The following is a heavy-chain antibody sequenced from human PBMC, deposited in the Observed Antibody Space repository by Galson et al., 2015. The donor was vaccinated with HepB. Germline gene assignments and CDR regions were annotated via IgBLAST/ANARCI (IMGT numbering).Heavy chain of an antibody. CDR3: ATEGDTSTWYRY. J-gene: IGHJ4*02. CDR1: GFIFSSYI. V-gene: IGHV3-30-3*01. Sequence: SLRLSCAASGFIFSSYIMHWVRQAPGKGLEWLAVLSHDGTTKYYADSVRGRFSISRDISKDTLYLEMNSLRVEDTAVYYCATEGDTSTWYRYWGRGTLVTVSS. D-gene: IGHD6-13*01. CDR2: LSHDGTTK.